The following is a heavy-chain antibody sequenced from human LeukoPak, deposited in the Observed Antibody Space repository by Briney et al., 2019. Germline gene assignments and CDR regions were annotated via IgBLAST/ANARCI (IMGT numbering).Heavy chain of an antibody. CDR1: GWSFSGYY. J-gene: IGHJ4*02. V-gene: IGHV4-34*01. Sequence: ETLSLTCPVHGWSFSGYYWSWIRQPPGKGLEWIGEINHSGSTNYNTSLKSRVTISVDTSKNQFYLKLSSETAADTAVYYCARVGYYGSGTSDYWGQGTLVTVSS. CDR3: ARVGYYGSGTSDY. D-gene: IGHD3-10*01. CDR2: INHSGST.